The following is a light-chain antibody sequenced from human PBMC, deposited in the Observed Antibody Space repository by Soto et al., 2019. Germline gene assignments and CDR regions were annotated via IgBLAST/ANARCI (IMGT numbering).Light chain of an antibody. V-gene: IGKV3-20*01. Sequence: EIAVTQSPGTLSLSPGERATLSCRASQSVSSSYLAWYQQKPGQAPRLLIYGESSRAPGIPDRFSGSGSGTDFTLTISRREPEDFAVYYCQQYGSSPRFTFGPGTKVDI. CDR1: QSVSSSY. J-gene: IGKJ3*01. CDR3: QQYGSSPRFT. CDR2: GES.